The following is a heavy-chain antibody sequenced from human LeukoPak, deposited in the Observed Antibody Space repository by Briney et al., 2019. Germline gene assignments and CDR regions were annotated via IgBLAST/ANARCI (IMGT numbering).Heavy chain of an antibody. D-gene: IGHD6-13*01. V-gene: IGHV1-2*02. CDR1: GYTFTGYY. CDR3: ARVPTSSSWYTVGDY. Sequence: ASXXXXXKXSGYTFTGYYMHWVRQAPGQGLEWMGWINPNSGGTNYAQKFQGRVTMTRDTSISTAYMELSRLRSDDTAVYYCARVPTSSSWYTVGDYWGQGTLVTVSS. CDR2: INPNSGGT. J-gene: IGHJ4*02.